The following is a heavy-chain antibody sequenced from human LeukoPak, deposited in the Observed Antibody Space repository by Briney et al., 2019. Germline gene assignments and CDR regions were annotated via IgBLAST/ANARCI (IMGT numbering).Heavy chain of an antibody. Sequence: GESLKISCKGSGYSFTSYWIGWVRQMPGKGLEWMGIIYPGDSDTRYSPSFQGQVTISADKSISTAYLQWSSLKASDTAMYYCARQYCSSTSCYLALSWFDPWGQGTLVTVSS. V-gene: IGHV5-51*01. CDR1: GYSFTSYW. J-gene: IGHJ5*02. CDR3: ARQYCSSTSCYLALSWFDP. D-gene: IGHD2-2*01. CDR2: IYPGDSDT.